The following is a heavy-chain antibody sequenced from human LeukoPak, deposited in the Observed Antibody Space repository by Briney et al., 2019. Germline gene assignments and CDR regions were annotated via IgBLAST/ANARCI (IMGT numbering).Heavy chain of an antibody. CDR2: IRNTGHDD. V-gene: IGHV3-30*02. Sequence: GGSLRLSCAASGFTFSSYGMHWVRQAPGKGLEWVAFIRNTGHDDYYIDSVRGRFTISRDNSKNTLYLQMNGLRAEDTAVYYCAKEVASGYSYDTWGQGILVTVSS. J-gene: IGHJ5*02. CDR3: AKEVASGYSYDT. CDR1: GFTFSSYG. D-gene: IGHD5-18*01.